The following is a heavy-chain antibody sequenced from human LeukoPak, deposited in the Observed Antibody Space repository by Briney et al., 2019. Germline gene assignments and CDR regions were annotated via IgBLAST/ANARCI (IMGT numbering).Heavy chain of an antibody. CDR3: ARHEPGWRGAFDI. CDR1: RASISSYY. CDR2: IHYTGNT. Sequence: PSETLSLTCSVSRASISSYYWSWIRQPPGKGLEWIAYIHYTGNTDSNPSLKSRVTISVDTSGRQFSLQLTSVTAADTAVYYCARHEPGWRGAFDIWGQGTMVTVSS. V-gene: IGHV4-59*08. D-gene: IGHD1-14*01. J-gene: IGHJ3*02.